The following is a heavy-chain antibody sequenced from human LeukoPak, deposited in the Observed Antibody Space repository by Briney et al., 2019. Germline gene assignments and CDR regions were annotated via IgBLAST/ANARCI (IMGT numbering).Heavy chain of an antibody. Sequence: PGGSLRLSCAASGFTFSSYAMHWVRQAPGKGLEWVAVISYDGSNKYYADSVKGRFTISRDNSKNTLYLQMNSLRAEDTAVYYCARNGCGGDCYEAYYFDYWGQGTLVTVSS. CDR3: ARNGCGGDCYEAYYFDY. J-gene: IGHJ4*02. CDR1: GFTFSSYA. V-gene: IGHV3-30-3*01. CDR2: ISYDGSNK. D-gene: IGHD2-21*02.